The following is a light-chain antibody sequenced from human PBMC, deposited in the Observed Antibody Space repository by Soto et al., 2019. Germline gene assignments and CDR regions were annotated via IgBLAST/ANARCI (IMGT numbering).Light chain of an antibody. CDR1: QGISNY. V-gene: IGKV1-27*01. CDR3: QKYNSAPWT. J-gene: IGKJ1*01. CDR2: AAS. Sequence: DIQMTQSPSSLSASVGDRVTITCRANQGISNYLAWYQLKPGKVPKLLIYAASTLQSGVPSRFSGSGSGTDFTLTISSLQPEDVATYYCQKYNSAPWTFGQGTKVEIK.